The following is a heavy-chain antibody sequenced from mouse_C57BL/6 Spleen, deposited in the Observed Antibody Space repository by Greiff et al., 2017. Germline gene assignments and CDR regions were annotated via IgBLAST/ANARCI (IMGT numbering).Heavy chain of an antibody. Sequence: EVQRVESGGGLVKPGGSLKLSCAASGFTFSSYAMSWVRQTPEKRLEWVATISDGGSYTYYPDNVKGRFTISRDNATNNLYLQMSHLKSEDTAMYYCARDSSGYYFDYWGQGTTLTVSS. CDR1: GFTFSSYA. J-gene: IGHJ2*01. D-gene: IGHD3-2*02. CDR3: ARDSSGYYFDY. CDR2: ISDGGSYT. V-gene: IGHV5-4*01.